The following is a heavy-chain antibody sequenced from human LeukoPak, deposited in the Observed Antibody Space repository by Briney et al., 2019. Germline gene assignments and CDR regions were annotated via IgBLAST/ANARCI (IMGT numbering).Heavy chain of an antibody. CDR2: IYYSGST. D-gene: IGHD1-26*01. Sequence: SETLSLTCTVSGGSISSSSYYWGWIRQPPGRGLEWIGSIYYSGSTYYNPSLKCRVTISVDTSKNQFSLKLSSVTAADTAVYYCARRGVGATSVFDYWGQGTLVTVSS. J-gene: IGHJ4*02. CDR3: ARRGVGATSVFDY. V-gene: IGHV4-39*01. CDR1: GGSISSSSYY.